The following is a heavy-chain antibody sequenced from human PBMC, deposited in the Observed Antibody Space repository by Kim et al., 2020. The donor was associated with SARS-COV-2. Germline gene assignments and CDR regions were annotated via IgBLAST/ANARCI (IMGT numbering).Heavy chain of an antibody. Sequence: SETLSLTCTVSGGSISSSSYYWGWIRQPPGKGLEWIGSIYYSGSTYYNPSLKNRVTISVDTPKNQFSLKLSPVTAADTAVYYCARQPLRGIVVVVAARNWFDPGGQGTRVTVSS. J-gene: IGHJ5*02. CDR2: IYYSGST. D-gene: IGHD2-15*01. V-gene: IGHV4-39*01. CDR1: GGSISSSSYY. CDR3: ARQPLRGIVVVVAARNWFDP.